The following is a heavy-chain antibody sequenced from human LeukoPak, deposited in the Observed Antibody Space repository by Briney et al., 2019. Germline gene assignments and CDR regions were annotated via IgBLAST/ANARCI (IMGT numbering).Heavy chain of an antibody. CDR3: ARDHWVAVAGTVYGGFDY. J-gene: IGHJ4*02. D-gene: IGHD6-19*01. CDR1: GYTFTSYG. CDR2: ISAYNGNT. Sequence: GASVKVSCKASGYTFTSYGISWVRQAPGQGLEWMGWISAYNGNTNYAQKLQSRVTMTTDTSTSTAYMELRSLRSDDTAVYYCARDHWVAVAGTVYGGFDYWGQGTLVTVSS. V-gene: IGHV1-18*01.